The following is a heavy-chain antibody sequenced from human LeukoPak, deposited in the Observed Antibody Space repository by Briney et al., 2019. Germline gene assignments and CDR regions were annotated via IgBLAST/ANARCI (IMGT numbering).Heavy chain of an antibody. CDR2: IYYSGST. J-gene: IGHJ4*02. Sequence: SETLSLTCTVSGGSIGSSSYYWGWIRQPPGKGLEWIGSIYYSGSTYYNPSLKSRVTISVDTSKNQFSLKLSSVTAADTAVYYCASYYDSSPFDYWGQGTLVTVSS. CDR1: GGSIGSSSYY. V-gene: IGHV4-39*07. D-gene: IGHD3-22*01. CDR3: ASYYDSSPFDY.